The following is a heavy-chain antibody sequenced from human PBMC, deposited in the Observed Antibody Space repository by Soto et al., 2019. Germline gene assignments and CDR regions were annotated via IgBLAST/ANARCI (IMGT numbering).Heavy chain of an antibody. J-gene: IGHJ4*02. Sequence: SGPTLVNPTQTLTLTCTFSGFSLSTSGVGVGWIRQPPGKALEWLALIHWDDDKRYSPSLKSRLTITKDTSKNQVVLTMTNMDPVDTATYYCAHRGMIENYPIFDYWGQGTLVTVSS. CDR3: AHRGMIENYPIFDY. CDR1: GFSLSTSGVG. D-gene: IGHD1-7*01. V-gene: IGHV2-5*02. CDR2: IHWDDDK.